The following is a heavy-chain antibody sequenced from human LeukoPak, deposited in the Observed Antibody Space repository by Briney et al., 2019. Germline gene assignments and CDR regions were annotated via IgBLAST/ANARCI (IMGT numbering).Heavy chain of an antibody. J-gene: IGHJ3*02. D-gene: IGHD3-22*01. CDR1: GFTFSSYG. CDR2: ISYDGSNK. Sequence: PGRSPRLSCAASGFTFSSYGMHWVRQAPGKGLEWVAVISYDGSNKYYADSVKGRLTISRDTSKNTLYLQMNSLRPEDTAVYYCARVRITMIVVGAFDIWAKGQWSPSLQ. CDR3: ARVRITMIVVGAFDI. V-gene: IGHV3-30*03.